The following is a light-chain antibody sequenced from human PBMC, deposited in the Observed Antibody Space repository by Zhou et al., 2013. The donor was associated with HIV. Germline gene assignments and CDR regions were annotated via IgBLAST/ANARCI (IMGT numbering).Light chain of an antibody. CDR1: QDIRKD. CDR2: GAS. J-gene: IGKJ1*01. CDR3: LQDFDYPRT. V-gene: IGKV1-6*01. Sequence: ATRMTQSPSSLSASIGDTVTISCRASQDIRKDLGWYQQNPGKAPKLLIYGASSLQEGVPPRFSGSGSGTDFTLTINSLQPEDFATYYCLQDFDYPRTFGQGTKVEVK.